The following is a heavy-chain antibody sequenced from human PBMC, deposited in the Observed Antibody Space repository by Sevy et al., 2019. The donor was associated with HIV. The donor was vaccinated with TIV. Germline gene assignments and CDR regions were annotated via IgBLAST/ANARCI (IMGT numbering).Heavy chain of an antibody. J-gene: IGHJ5*02. D-gene: IGHD6-19*01. Sequence: GGSLRLSCVGSGFTFSRHAMHWVRQAPGKGLEWVAVILYDGSNKYYADSVKGRFTIPRVNSKNTLDLEMNSLRPEVTAVYYCARSAVAGIEAWFDPWGLGTLVTVSS. V-gene: IGHV3-30-3*01. CDR1: GFTFSRHA. CDR3: ARSAVAGIEAWFDP. CDR2: ILYDGSNK.